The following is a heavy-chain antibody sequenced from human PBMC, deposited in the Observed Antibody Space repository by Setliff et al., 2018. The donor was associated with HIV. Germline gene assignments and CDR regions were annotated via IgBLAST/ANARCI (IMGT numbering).Heavy chain of an antibody. CDR2: IRTKTYGATT. CDR3: TRTFFHSSGYYHNLQPFDY. Sequence: GGSLRLSCTTSGFTFDDYAMSWVRQAPGKGLEWVGFIRTKTYGATTEYAASVKGRFTISRDDSKSIAYLQMNSLKTEDTAVYYCTRTFFHSSGYYHNLQPFDYWGQGTLVTVSS. V-gene: IGHV3-49*04. J-gene: IGHJ4*02. CDR1: GFTFDDYA. D-gene: IGHD3-22*01.